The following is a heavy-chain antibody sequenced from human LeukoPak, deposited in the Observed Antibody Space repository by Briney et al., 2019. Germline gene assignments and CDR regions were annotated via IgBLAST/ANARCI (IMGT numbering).Heavy chain of an antibody. Sequence: SETLSLTCTVSGGSISSSSYYWGWIRQPPGKGLEWIGSIYSSGSTYYNPSLKGRVTISVDTSKNQFSLKLSSVTAADTAVYYCATNEWSGYYFEYWGQGTLVPVSS. CDR3: ATNEWSGYYFEY. CDR1: GGSISSSSYY. D-gene: IGHD3-3*01. J-gene: IGHJ4*02. CDR2: IYSSGST. V-gene: IGHV4-39*01.